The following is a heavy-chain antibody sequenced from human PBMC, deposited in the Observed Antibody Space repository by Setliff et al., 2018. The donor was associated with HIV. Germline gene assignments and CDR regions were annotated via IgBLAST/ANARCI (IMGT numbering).Heavy chain of an antibody. J-gene: IGHJ4*02. Sequence: SETLSLTCTVSGGSVSSGSYYWSWIRQPPGKGLEWIGYIYYSGSTKHNPSLKSRVTISLDTSKNQFSLKLTSVTATDTALYYCARGRFHRLHRPYSGSGSLGIQYFDYWGQGTLVTVSS. V-gene: IGHV4-61*01. D-gene: IGHD3-10*01. CDR1: GGSVSSGSYY. CDR2: IYYSGST. CDR3: ARGRFHRLHRPYSGSGSLGIQYFDY.